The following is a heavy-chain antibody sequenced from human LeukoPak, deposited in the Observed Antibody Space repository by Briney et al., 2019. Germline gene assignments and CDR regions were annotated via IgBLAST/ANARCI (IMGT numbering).Heavy chain of an antibody. CDR2: MNPNSGNT. Sequence: ASVKVSCKASGYTFTSYDINWVRQATGQGLEWMGWMNPNSGNTGYAQKFQGRVTMTRNTSISTAYMELCSLRSEDTAVYYCARGGGYSSGWYTVYYYYGMDVWGQGTTVTVSS. V-gene: IGHV1-8*01. J-gene: IGHJ6*02. D-gene: IGHD6-19*01. CDR1: GYTFTSYD. CDR3: ARGGGYSSGWYTVYYYYGMDV.